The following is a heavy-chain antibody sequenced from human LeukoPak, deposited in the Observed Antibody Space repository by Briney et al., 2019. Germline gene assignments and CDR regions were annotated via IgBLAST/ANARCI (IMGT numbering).Heavy chain of an antibody. CDR1: GFTFSSYE. J-gene: IGHJ2*01. CDR2: ISSSGSTI. V-gene: IGHV3-48*03. D-gene: IGHD6-13*01. Sequence: GGSLGLSCAASGFTFSSYEMNWVRQAPGKGLEWVSYISSSGSTIYYADSVKGRFTISRDNAKNSLYLQMSSLRAEDTAVYHCARAAYSSTWYSRYFDLWGRGTLVTVSS. CDR3: ARAAYSSTWYSRYFDL.